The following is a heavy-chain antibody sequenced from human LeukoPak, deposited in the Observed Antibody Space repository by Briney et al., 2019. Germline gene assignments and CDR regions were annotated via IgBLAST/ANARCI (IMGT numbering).Heavy chain of an antibody. J-gene: IGHJ5*02. V-gene: IGHV3-30-3*01. D-gene: IGHD1-26*01. CDR3: ARDYGRSGSYRWFDP. CDR2: ISYDGSNK. Sequence: GGSLGLSCAASGFTFSSYAMHWVRQAPGKGLEWVAVISYDGSNKYYADSVKGRFTISRDNSKNTLYLQMNSLRAEDTAVYYCARDYGRSGSYRWFDPWGQGTLVTVSS. CDR1: GFTFSSYA.